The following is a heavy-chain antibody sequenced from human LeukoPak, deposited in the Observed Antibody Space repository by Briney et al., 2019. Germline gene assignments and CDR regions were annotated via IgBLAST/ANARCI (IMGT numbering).Heavy chain of an antibody. CDR2: IIPIFGTA. CDR1: GGTFSSYA. D-gene: IGHD6-13*01. J-gene: IGHJ4*02. Sequence: ASVKVSCKASGGTFSSYAISWVRQAPGQGLEWMGGIIPIFGTANYAQKFQGRVTITADKSTSTAYMELSSLRSEDTAVYYCARAPAAGTDHSDYWGQGTLVTVSS. CDR3: ARAPAAGTDHSDY. V-gene: IGHV1-69*06.